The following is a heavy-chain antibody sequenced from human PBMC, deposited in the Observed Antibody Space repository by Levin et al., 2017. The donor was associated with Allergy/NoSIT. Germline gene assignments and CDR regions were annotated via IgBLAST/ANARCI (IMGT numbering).Heavy chain of an antibody. V-gene: IGHV3-23*01. CDR3: AKDRAPIAAAGKALYYYGMDV. CDR2: ISGSGGST. J-gene: IGHJ6*02. D-gene: IGHD6-13*01. CDR1: GFTFSSYA. Sequence: GGSLRLSCAASGFTFSSYAMSWVRQAPGKGLEWVSAISGSGGSTYYADSVKGRFTISRDNSKNTLYLQMNSLRAEDPAVYYCAKDRAPIAAAGKALYYYGMDVWGQGTTVTVSS.